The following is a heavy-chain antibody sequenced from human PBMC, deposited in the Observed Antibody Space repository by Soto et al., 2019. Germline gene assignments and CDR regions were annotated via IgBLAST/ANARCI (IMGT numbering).Heavy chain of an antibody. CDR3: ARDRGSKSYYYYGMDV. Sequence: PGGSLRLSCAASGFTFSSYSMHWVRQAPGKGLEWVAVISYDGSNKYYADSVKGRFTISRDNSKNTLYVQMNSLRAEDTAVYYCARDRGSKSYYYYGMDVWGQGTTVTSP. D-gene: IGHD2-2*01. J-gene: IGHJ6*02. V-gene: IGHV3-30-3*01. CDR1: GFTFSSYS. CDR2: ISYDGSNK.